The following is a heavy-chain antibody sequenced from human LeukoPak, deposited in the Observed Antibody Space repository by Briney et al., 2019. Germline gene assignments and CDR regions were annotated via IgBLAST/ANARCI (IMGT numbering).Heavy chain of an antibody. CDR3: ARGIGIGVVLMVHGNMDV. D-gene: IGHD2-8*01. CDR2: INTDTGKP. CDR1: GYSFTTYG. Sequence: ASVKVSCKASGYSFTTYGIYWVRQAAGQGLEWMGWINTDTGKPTYAQGFTGRFVLSLDTSVTTAYLQISSLKAEDTAVYYCARGIGIGVVLMVHGNMDVWGKGTTVTVSS. J-gene: IGHJ6*03. V-gene: IGHV7-4-1*02.